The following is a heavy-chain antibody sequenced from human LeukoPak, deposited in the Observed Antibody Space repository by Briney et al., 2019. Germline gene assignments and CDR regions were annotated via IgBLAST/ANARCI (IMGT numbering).Heavy chain of an antibody. CDR2: IRYDGSNK. Sequence: GGSLRLSCAASGFTFSSYGMHWVRQAPGKELEWVAFIRYDGSNKYYADSVKGRFTISRDNSKNTLYLQMNSLRAEDTAVYYCAKDEWVAAAGTALTWYYYGMDVWGQGTTVTVSS. J-gene: IGHJ6*02. D-gene: IGHD6-13*01. CDR3: AKDEWVAAAGTALTWYYYGMDV. CDR1: GFTFSSYG. V-gene: IGHV3-30*02.